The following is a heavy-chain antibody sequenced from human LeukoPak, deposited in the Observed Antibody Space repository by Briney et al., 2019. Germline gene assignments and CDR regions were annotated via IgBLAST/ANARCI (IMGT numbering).Heavy chain of an antibody. CDR2: IYYSGST. J-gene: IGHJ4*02. D-gene: IGHD3-9*01. CDR3: ARVHCDILTGYTYFFDY. Sequence: SQTLSLTCTVSGGSVSSGAYYWSWIRQHPGKGLEWIGYIYYSGSTYYNPSLKSRVTISVDTSKNQFSLKLSSVTAADTAVYYCARVHCDILTGYTYFFDYWGQGTLVTVSS. V-gene: IGHV4-31*03. CDR1: GGSVSSGAYY.